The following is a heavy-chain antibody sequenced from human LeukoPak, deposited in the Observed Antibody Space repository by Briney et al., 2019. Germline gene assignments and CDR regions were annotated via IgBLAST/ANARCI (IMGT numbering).Heavy chain of an antibody. CDR3: ARALTVAGYNWFDP. Sequence: GGSLRLSCAASGFTVSSNYMSWVRQAPGKGLEWVSVIYSGGSTYYADYVKGRFIISRDNSKNTLYLQMNSLRAEDTAVYYCARALTVAGYNWFDPWGQGTLVTVSS. CDR1: GFTVSSNY. D-gene: IGHD6-19*01. V-gene: IGHV3-53*01. J-gene: IGHJ5*02. CDR2: IYSGGST.